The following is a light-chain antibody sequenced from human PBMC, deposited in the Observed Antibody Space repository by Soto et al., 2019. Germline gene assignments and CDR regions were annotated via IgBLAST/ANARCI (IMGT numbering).Light chain of an antibody. CDR2: GNS. CDR3: QSYDSSLSGWV. Sequence: QSVLTQPPSVSGAPGQRVTISCTGSGSNIGAIYDVHWYQQLPGTAPKLLIYGNSNRPSGVPDRFSGSKSGTSASLAITGLQAEDEADYYCQSYDSSLSGWVFGGGTKLTVL. V-gene: IGLV1-40*01. CDR1: GSNIGAIYD. J-gene: IGLJ3*02.